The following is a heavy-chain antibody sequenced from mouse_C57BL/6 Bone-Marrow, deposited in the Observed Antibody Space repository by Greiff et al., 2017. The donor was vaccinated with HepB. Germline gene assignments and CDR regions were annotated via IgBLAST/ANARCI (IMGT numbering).Heavy chain of an antibody. CDR2: IYPGSGNT. CDR3: ARGDGDY. J-gene: IGHJ2*01. V-gene: IGHV1-76*01. Sequence: VQGVESGAELVRPGASVKLSCKASGYTFTDYYINWVKQRPGQGLEWIARIYPGSGNTYYNEKFKGKATLTAEKSSSTAYMQLSSLTSEDSAVYFCARGDGDYWGQGTTLTVSS. CDR1: GYTFTDYY. D-gene: IGHD3-3*01.